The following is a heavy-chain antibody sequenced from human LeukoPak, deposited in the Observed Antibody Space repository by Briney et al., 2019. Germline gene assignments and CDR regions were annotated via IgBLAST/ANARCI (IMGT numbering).Heavy chain of an antibody. D-gene: IGHD1-26*01. Sequence: SETLSLTCTVSGGSIGSYYWSWIRQPPGKGLEWTGHISYSGSTNYNPSLKSRVTISVDTSKNQFSLKLSSVTAADTAVYYCARGGGTYYIDYWGQGTLVTVSS. CDR3: ARGGGTYYIDY. V-gene: IGHV4-59*01. J-gene: IGHJ4*02. CDR2: ISYSGST. CDR1: GGSIGSYY.